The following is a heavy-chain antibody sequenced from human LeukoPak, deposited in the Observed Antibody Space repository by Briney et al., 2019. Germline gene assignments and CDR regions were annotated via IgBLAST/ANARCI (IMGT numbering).Heavy chain of an antibody. J-gene: IGHJ4*02. D-gene: IGHD6-19*01. CDR3: ARAGSSGSDY. Sequence: PSETLSLTCAVSGSSLSSGYYWGWIRQPPGKGLEWIGSIYHSGKTYYNPSPSLRSRVTMSVDTSKNQFSLKLSSVTAADTAVYCCARAGSSGSDYWGQGTLVTVSS. V-gene: IGHV4-38-2*01. CDR2: IYHSGKT. CDR1: GSSLSSGYY.